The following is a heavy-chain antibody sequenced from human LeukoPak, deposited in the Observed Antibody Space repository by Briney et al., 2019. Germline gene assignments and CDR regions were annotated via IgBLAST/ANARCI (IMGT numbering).Heavy chain of an antibody. Sequence: PGRSLRLSCAASGFTFSSYTMHWVRQAPGKGLEWVAVISYDGSNTYYADSVKGRFTISRDNSKNTLYLQMNSLRAEDTAVYYCARDPASQFLEWLSLDYWGQGTLVTVSS. D-gene: IGHD3-3*01. V-gene: IGHV3-30-3*01. CDR3: ARDPASQFLEWLSLDY. CDR1: GFTFSSYT. J-gene: IGHJ4*02. CDR2: ISYDGSNT.